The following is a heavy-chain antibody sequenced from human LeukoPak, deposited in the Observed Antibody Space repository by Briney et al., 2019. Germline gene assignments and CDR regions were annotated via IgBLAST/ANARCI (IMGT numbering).Heavy chain of an antibody. D-gene: IGHD4-17*01. CDR3: AREARYGDYAAVDY. V-gene: IGHV4-59*01. CDR2: IYYRGST. CDR1: GGSISGYY. Sequence: SETLSLTCTVSGGSISGYYWSWIRQPPGKGLEWIGYIYYRGSTNYNPSLKSRVTISVDKSKNQFSLKVISVTAADSALYFCAREARYGDYAAVDYWGQGIHVTVSS. J-gene: IGHJ4*02.